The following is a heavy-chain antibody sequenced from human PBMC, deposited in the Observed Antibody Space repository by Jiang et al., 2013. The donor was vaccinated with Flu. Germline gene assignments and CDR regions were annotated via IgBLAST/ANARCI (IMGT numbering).Heavy chain of an antibody. CDR3: ARSVLDNDAFHV. J-gene: IGHJ3*01. CDR2: VYWDDDK. V-gene: IGHV2-5*02. Sequence: KPTQTLTLTCAISGFSLTTHGVGVGWIRQPPGKALEWLALVYWDDDKYYSPSLRNRLTITKDMSKNQVVLNVSNMGPVDTGTYFCARSVLDNDAFHVWGQGTSVTVSS. D-gene: IGHD3/OR15-3a*01. CDR1: GFSLTTHGVG.